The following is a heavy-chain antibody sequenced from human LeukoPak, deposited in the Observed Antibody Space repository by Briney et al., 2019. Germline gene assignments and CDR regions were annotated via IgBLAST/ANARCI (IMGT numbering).Heavy chain of an antibody. D-gene: IGHD2-21*01. CDR1: EFSVGSNY. J-gene: IGHJ6*03. CDR3: AAVMGNLGYYYMDV. CDR2: ISSSGSSI. Sequence: GGSLRLSCAASEFSVGSNYMTWVRQAPGQGLEWLSYISSSGSSIYYADSVKGRFSISRDNAKNSLYLQMNSLRAEDMALYYCAAVMGNLGYYYMDVWGKGTTVTISS. V-gene: IGHV3-48*03.